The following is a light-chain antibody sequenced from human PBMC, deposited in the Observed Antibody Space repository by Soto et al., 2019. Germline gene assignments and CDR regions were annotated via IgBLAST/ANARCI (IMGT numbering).Light chain of an antibody. V-gene: IGKV1-39*01. CDR2: AAS. CDR3: QQSFSSPLT. Sequence: DIQMTQSPSSLSASVGDRVTITCRASQSISSYLNWYQQKPGKAPNLLIYAASSLQSGGPPRFSGSGSGTDFTLTISSLQPEDFATYYCQQSFSSPLTFGGGTKVEIK. CDR1: QSISSY. J-gene: IGKJ4*01.